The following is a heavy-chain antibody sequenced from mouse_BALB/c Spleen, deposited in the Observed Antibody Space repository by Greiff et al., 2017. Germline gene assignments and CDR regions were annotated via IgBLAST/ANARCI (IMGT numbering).Heavy chain of an antibody. J-gene: IGHJ3*01. CDR2: IDPANGNT. D-gene: IGHD2-4*01. CDR3: ARSNYDLAY. Sequence: EVQLVESGAELVKPGASVKLSCTASGFNIKDTYMHWVKQRPEQGLEWIGRIDPANGNTKYDPKFQGKATITADTSSNTAYLQLSSLTSEDTAVYYCARSNYDLAYWGQGTLVTVSA. V-gene: IGHV14-3*02. CDR1: GFNIKDTY.